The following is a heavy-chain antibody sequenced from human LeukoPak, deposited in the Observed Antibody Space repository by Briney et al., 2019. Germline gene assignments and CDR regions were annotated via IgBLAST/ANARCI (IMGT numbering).Heavy chain of an antibody. CDR1: GGSISSYY. Sequence: TSETLSPTCTVSGGSISSYYWSWIRQPPGKGLEWIGNIFYSGSTYYSPSLRSRVTISLDTSRNQFSLKLNSVTAADTVVYYCAKSNGYGLVDIWGQGTMVTVSS. D-gene: IGHD3-10*01. CDR2: IFYSGST. CDR3: AKSNGYGLVDI. V-gene: IGHV4-59*12. J-gene: IGHJ3*02.